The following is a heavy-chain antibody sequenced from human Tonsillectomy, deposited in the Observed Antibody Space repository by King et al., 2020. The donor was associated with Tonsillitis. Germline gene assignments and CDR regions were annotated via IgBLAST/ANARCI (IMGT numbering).Heavy chain of an antibody. CDR3: AKMLESVLMADAFEY. V-gene: IGHV3-23*04. CDR2: ISGSGSTT. CDR1: GFTFSNYV. J-gene: IGHJ4*02. D-gene: IGHD2-8*01. Sequence: VQLVESGGGLVQPGGSLRLSCAASGFTFSNYVMSWVRQAPGKGLEWVAGISGSGSTTYYADSVRGRLTISRDNSKNTLYLQMNSLRAEDTAVYYCAKMLESVLMADAFEYWGQGTLVTAPS.